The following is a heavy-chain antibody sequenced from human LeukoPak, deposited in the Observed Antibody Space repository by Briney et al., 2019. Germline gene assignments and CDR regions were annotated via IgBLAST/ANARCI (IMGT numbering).Heavy chain of an antibody. D-gene: IGHD3-9*01. Sequence: ASVKVSCKASGYTFTGYYMHWVLQAPGQGLEWMGRINPNSGGTNYAQKFQGRVTMTRDTSISTAYMELSRLRSDDTAVYYCARDANYDILTGYYTYFDYWGQGTLVTVSS. CDR2: INPNSGGT. J-gene: IGHJ4*02. V-gene: IGHV1-2*06. CDR3: ARDANYDILTGYYTYFDY. CDR1: GYTFTGYY.